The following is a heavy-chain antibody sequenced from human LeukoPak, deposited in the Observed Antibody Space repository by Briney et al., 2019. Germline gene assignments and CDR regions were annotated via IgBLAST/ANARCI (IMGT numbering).Heavy chain of an antibody. CDR3: TRVADYASFDY. CDR1: GFTFDDYA. J-gene: IGHJ4*02. Sequence: GGSLRLSCAASGFTFDDYAMHWVRQAPGKGLEWVSVISYDGSNKYYADSVKGRFTVSRDNSKNTLFLQMNSLRAEDTAVYFCTRVADYASFDYWGQGTLVTVSS. V-gene: IGHV3-30-3*01. D-gene: IGHD4-17*01. CDR2: ISYDGSNK.